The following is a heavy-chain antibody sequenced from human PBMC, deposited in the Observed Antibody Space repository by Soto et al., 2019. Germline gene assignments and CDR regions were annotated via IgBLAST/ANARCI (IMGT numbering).Heavy chain of an antibody. CDR1: GGTFSSYA. CDR3: ARETHQERELLGYYYFAD. J-gene: IGHJ4*02. Sequence: SVKVSCKASGGTFSSYAISWVRQAPGQGLEWMGGIIPIFGTANYAQKFQGRVTVTADESTSTAYMELSSLRSEDTAVYYCARETHQERELLGYYYFADWGQGTLVTVAS. CDR2: IIPIFGTA. D-gene: IGHD1-26*01. V-gene: IGHV1-69*13.